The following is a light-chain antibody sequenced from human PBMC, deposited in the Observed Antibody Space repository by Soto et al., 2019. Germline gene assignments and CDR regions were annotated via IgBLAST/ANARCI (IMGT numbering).Light chain of an antibody. CDR2: GAS. Sequence: EVVLTQSPGTLSLSLGERATLSCRASQSVSNFYLAWHQQKPGHPHRLLMYGASNMATGIPDSFSGSGSGTDFTLTISRLEPDDFAVYYCQHYSSAPYTFGQGTKLEIK. CDR1: QSVSNFY. V-gene: IGKV3-20*01. J-gene: IGKJ2*01. CDR3: QHYSSAPYT.